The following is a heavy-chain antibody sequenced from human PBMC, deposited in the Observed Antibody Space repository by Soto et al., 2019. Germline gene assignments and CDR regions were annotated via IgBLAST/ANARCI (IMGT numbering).Heavy chain of an antibody. Sequence: GGSLRLSCAASGFTFSNYGMHWVRQAPGKGLEWVAVIWYDGSNKYYADSVKGRFTISRDNSKNTLYLQMNSLRAEDTAVYYCARDSGTTVTTFDYWGQGTLVTVSS. CDR3: ARDSGTTVTTFDY. J-gene: IGHJ4*02. CDR2: IWYDGSNK. CDR1: GFTFSNYG. D-gene: IGHD4-17*01. V-gene: IGHV3-33*01.